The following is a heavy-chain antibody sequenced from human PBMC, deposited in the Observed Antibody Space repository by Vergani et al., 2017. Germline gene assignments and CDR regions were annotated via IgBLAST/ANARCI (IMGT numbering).Heavy chain of an antibody. V-gene: IGHV1-69*01. CDR1: GGNFSSYA. J-gene: IGHJ4*02. D-gene: IGHD1-1*01. CDR3: ARDLWSVQPPRLDY. CDR2: IIPIFGTA. Sequence: QVQLVQSGAEVKKPGSSVKVSCKASGGNFSSYAISWVRQAPGQGLEWMGGIIPIFGTANYAQKFQGRVTLTADEATSTAYMELSSLRSEDTAVYYCARDLWSVQPPRLDYWGQGTLVTVSS.